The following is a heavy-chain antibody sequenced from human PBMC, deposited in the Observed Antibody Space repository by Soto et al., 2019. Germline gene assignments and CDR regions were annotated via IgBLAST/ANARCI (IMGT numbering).Heavy chain of an antibody. CDR3: ARDLYCSGGSCYMSGYYYYGMDV. CDR2: IWYDGSNK. V-gene: IGHV3-33*01. D-gene: IGHD2-15*01. Sequence: QVQLVESGGGVVQPGRSLRLSCAASGFTFSSYGMHWVRQAPGKGLEWVAVIWYDGSNKYYADSVKGRFTISRDNSKNTLYLQMNSLRAEDTAVYYCARDLYCSGGSCYMSGYYYYGMDVWGLGTTVTVSS. CDR1: GFTFSSYG. J-gene: IGHJ6*02.